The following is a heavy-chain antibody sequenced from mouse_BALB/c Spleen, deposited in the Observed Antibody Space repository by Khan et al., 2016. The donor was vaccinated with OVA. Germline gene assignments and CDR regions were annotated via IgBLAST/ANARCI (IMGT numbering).Heavy chain of an antibody. Sequence: QVQLKQSGPGLVAPSQSLSITCTVSGLSLTNYGISWIRQPPGKGLEWLGVIWGGGSTNYHSALISRLSITKDNYKSQVFLTLNSLQTEDTATYFCAIIYYGYDWFTYWGQGTLVTVSA. V-gene: IGHV2-3*01. CDR2: IWGGGST. J-gene: IGHJ3*01. CDR3: AIIYYGYDWFTY. CDR1: GLSLTNYG. D-gene: IGHD2-2*01.